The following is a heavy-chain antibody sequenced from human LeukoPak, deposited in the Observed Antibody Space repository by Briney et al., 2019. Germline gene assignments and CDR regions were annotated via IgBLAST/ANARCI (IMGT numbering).Heavy chain of an antibody. CDR1: GGSFSGYY. CDR3: ARAADSSDVVDP. CDR2: INHSGGT. Sequence: SETLSLTCAVYGGSFSGYYWSWIRQPPGKGLEWIGEINHSGGTNYNPSLKSRVTISVDTSKNQFSLKLSSVTAADTAVYYCARAADSSDVVDPWGQGTLVTVSS. D-gene: IGHD6-19*01. V-gene: IGHV4-34*01. J-gene: IGHJ5*02.